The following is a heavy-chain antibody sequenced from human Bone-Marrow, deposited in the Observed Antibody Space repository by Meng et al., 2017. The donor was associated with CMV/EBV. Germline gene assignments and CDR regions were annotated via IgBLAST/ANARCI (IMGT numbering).Heavy chain of an antibody. CDR3: ARASPISYYYGSGSYSETYFQH. V-gene: IGHV4-39*01. CDR2: IYYSGST. D-gene: IGHD3-10*01. Sequence: SETLSLTCIVSGDSISSSGYSWAWIRQPPGKGLEWIGSIYYSGSTYYNPSLKSRVTISVDTSKNQFSLKLSSVTAADTAVYYCARASPISYYYGSGSYSETYFQHWGQGTLVTVSS. CDR1: GDSISSSGYS. J-gene: IGHJ1*01.